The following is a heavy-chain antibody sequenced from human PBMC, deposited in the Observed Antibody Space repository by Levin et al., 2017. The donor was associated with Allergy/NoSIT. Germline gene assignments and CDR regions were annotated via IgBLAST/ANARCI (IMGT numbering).Heavy chain of an antibody. CDR1: GFTFSSYS. J-gene: IGHJ3*02. CDR2: ISSSSSYI. V-gene: IGHV3-21*01. CDR3: ARDHVANSSWPDAFDI. D-gene: IGHD6-13*01. Sequence: GGSLRLSCAASGFTFSSYSMNWVRQAPGKGLEWVSSISSSSSYIYYADSVKGRFTISRDNAKNSLYLQMNSLRAEDTAVYYCARDHVANSSWPDAFDIWGQGTMVTVSS.